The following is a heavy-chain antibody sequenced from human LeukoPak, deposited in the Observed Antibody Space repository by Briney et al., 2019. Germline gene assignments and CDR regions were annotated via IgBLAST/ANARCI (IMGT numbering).Heavy chain of an antibody. V-gene: IGHV4-61*01. CDR1: GGSVSSGSYY. Sequence: SETLSLTCTVSGGSVSSGSYYWSWSRQPPGKGLECIGYIYYSGSTNYNPSLKSRVTISVDTSKNQFSLKLSSVTAADTAAYYCARVSRRCSGGSCYLGFDYWGQGTLVTVSS. J-gene: IGHJ4*02. CDR2: IYYSGST. CDR3: ARVSRRCSGGSCYLGFDY. D-gene: IGHD2-15*01.